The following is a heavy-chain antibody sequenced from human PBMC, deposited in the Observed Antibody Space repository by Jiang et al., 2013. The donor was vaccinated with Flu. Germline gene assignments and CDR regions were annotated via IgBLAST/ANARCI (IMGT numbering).Heavy chain of an antibody. D-gene: IGHD3-10*01. CDR1: GYTFTSYA. J-gene: IGHJ4*02. CDR3: ARDPRGSHYYGSGSCDY. CDR2: INAGNGNT. V-gene: IGHV1-3*01. Sequence: GAEVKKPGASVKVSCKASGYTFTSYAMHWVRQAPGQRLEWMGWINAGNGNTKYSQKFQGRVTITRDTSASTAYMGLSSLRSEDTAVYYCARDPRGSHYYGSGSCDYWGQGTLVTVSS.